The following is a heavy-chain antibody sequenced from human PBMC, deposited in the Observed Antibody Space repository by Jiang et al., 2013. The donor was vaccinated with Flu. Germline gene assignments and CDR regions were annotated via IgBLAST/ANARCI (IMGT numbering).Heavy chain of an antibody. V-gene: IGHV3-53*01. J-gene: IGHJ3*02. D-gene: IGHD3-3*01. Sequence: GVLRLSCAASGFNVSRNYMSWVRQAPGKGLEWVSVIYRAGDTHYADSVKGRFTISRDNSKNTLYLQMNSLRVEDTAVYYCVRDLSDYDFWSGYSQGAFDIWGQGTMVTVSS. CDR1: GFNVSRNY. CDR2: IYRAGDT. CDR3: VRDLSDYDFWSGYSQGAFDI.